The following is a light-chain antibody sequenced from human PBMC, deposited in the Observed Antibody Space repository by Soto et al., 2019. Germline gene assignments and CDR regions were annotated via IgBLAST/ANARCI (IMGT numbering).Light chain of an antibody. CDR1: QDISNY. V-gene: IGKV1-33*01. Sequence: DSPISRCPCSLSASIGDRVTITCQASQDISNYLNWYQQKPGKAPKLLIYDASNLETGVPSRFSGSRSGTNFTLTISSLQPEDIATYYCQQHDNLPLTFGGGTKV. CDR2: DAS. J-gene: IGKJ4*01. CDR3: QQHDNLPLT.